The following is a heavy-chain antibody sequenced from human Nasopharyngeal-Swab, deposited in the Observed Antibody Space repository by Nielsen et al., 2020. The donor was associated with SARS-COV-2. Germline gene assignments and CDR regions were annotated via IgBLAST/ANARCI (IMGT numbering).Heavy chain of an antibody. D-gene: IGHD3-22*01. J-gene: IGHJ4*02. CDR2: ISWNNGSI. CDR1: GFTFDDYA. V-gene: IGHV3-9*01. CDR3: AKIPNYYDSSGY. Sequence: SLKISCAASGFTFDDYAMHWVRQAPGKGLEWVSGISWNNGSIGYADSVKGRFTISRDNAKNSLYLQMNSLRAEDTALYYCAKIPNYYDSSGYWGQGTLVTVSS.